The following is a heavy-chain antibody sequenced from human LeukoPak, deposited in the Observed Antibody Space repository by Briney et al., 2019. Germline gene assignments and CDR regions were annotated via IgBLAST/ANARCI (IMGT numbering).Heavy chain of an antibody. V-gene: IGHV4-39*01. CDR2: IYYSGST. CDR1: GGSISSSRYY. Sequence: SETLSLTCTVSGGSISSSRYYWGWIRQPPGKGLEWIGSIYYSGSTYYNPSLKSRVTISVDTSKNQFSLKLSSVTAADTAVYYCARSRWSWFGEVDYWGQGTLVTVSS. D-gene: IGHD3-10*01. CDR3: ARSRWSWFGEVDY. J-gene: IGHJ4*02.